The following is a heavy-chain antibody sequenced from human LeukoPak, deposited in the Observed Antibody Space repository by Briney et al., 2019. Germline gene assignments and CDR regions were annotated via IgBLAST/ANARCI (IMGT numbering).Heavy chain of an antibody. CDR3: AGGLTVTNDY. CDR1: GGTFSSYT. V-gene: IGHV1-69*02. J-gene: IGHJ4*02. D-gene: IGHD4-17*01. Sequence: SVKVSCKASGGTFSSYTISWVRQAPGQGLEWMGRIIPILGIANYAQKFQGRVTITADRSTSTAYMELSSLRSEDTAVYYCAGGLTVTNDYWAREPWSPSPQ. CDR2: IIPILGIA.